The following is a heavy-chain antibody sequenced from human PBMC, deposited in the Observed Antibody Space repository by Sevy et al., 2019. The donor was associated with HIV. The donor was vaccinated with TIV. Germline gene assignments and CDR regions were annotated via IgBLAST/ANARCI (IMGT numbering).Heavy chain of an antibody. Sequence: GGSLRLSCAVSGFSFSDYYMSWIRQAPGKGLEWVSAISGSGGSTYYADSVKGRFTISRDNSKNTLYLQMNSLRAEDTALYYCAKEHISGYYWGQGTLVTVSS. CDR2: ISGSGGST. V-gene: IGHV3-23*01. CDR1: GFSFSDYY. J-gene: IGHJ4*02. D-gene: IGHD6-19*01. CDR3: AKEHISGYY.